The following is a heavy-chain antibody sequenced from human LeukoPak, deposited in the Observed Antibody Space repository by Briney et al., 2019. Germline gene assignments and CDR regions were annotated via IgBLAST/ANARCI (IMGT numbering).Heavy chain of an antibody. V-gene: IGHV3-21*01. CDR1: GFTFSSYS. D-gene: IGHD6-13*01. CDR2: ISSSSSYI. Sequence: GGSLRLSCAASGFTFSSYSMNWVRQAPGKGLEWVSSISSSSSYIYYADSVKGRFTISRDNAKNSLYLQMNSLRAKDTAVYYCARVGAAAGTDYWGQGTLVTVSS. J-gene: IGHJ4*02. CDR3: ARVGAAAGTDY.